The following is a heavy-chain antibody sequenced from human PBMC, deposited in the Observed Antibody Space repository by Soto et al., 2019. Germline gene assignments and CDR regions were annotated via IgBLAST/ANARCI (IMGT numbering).Heavy chain of an antibody. CDR3: ARESGGTTATLDYYFFYMDV. CDR1: GYAFSQFY. CDR2: INPNSGRT. J-gene: IGHJ6*03. Sequence: QVQLVQSGAEVKKPGASVKVSCKASGYAFSQFYIHWMRQAPGQGLEWMGWINPNSGRTKFAQNFQGWVTMTRDTSINTVYMELSGLISDATAVYYCARESGGTTATLDYYFFYMDVWGKGTTVTVSS. V-gene: IGHV1-2*04. D-gene: IGHD4-17*01.